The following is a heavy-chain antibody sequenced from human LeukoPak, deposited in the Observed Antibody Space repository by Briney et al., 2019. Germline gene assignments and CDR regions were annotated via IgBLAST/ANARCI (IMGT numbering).Heavy chain of an antibody. CDR3: ARVGGIAVASTRDY. V-gene: IGHV4-39*07. J-gene: IGHJ4*02. CDR1: GGSISSSSYY. CDR2: IYYSGST. D-gene: IGHD6-19*01. Sequence: SETLSLTCAVSGGSISSSSYYWGWIREPPGKGLEWIGSIYYSGSTYYNPSLKSRVTISVDTSKNQFSLKLSSVTAADTAVYYCARVGGIAVASTRDYWGQGTLVTVSS.